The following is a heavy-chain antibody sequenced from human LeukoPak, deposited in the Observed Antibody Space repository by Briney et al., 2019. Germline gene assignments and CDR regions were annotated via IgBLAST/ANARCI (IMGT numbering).Heavy chain of an antibody. V-gene: IGHV4-39*07. CDR1: GGSISSSSYY. D-gene: IGHD5-18*01. CDR2: IYYSGST. CDR3: ARVSGYSYGHEDY. J-gene: IGHJ4*02. Sequence: SETLSLTCTVSGGSISSSSYYWGWIRQPPGKGLEWIGSIYYSGSTYYNPSLKSRVTISVDTSKNQFSLKLSSVTAADTAVYYCARVSGYSYGHEDYWGQGTLVTVSS.